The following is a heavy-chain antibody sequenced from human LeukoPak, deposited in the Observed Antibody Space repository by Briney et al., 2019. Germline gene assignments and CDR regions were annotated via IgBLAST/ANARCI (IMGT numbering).Heavy chain of an antibody. V-gene: IGHV5-51*01. D-gene: IGHD4-11*01. J-gene: IGHJ4*02. Sequence: PGESLKISCKGSGYRFTSYWIAWVRQMPGKGLEWMGIIYPSDSDTTYSPSFQGQVTISADKSISTAYLQWNSLKASDTAMYYCARQTTTTTYDSWGQGTLVTLSS. CDR2: IYPSDSDT. CDR1: GYRFTSYW. CDR3: ARQTTTTTYDS.